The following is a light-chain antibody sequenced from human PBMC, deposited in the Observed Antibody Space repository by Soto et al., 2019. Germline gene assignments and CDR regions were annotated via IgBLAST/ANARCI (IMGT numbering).Light chain of an antibody. CDR2: DTS. CDR3: QQYNNWPPLT. J-gene: IGKJ4*01. CDR1: QNVSSN. V-gene: IGKV3D-15*01. Sequence: EIVMTQSPATLSVSPGERATVSCRASQNVSSNLAWYQQKPGQPPRLLIYDTSTRATGIPARFSGSGSGTEFTLTISSLQSEDCAVYYCQQYNNWPPLTFGGGSKVEIK.